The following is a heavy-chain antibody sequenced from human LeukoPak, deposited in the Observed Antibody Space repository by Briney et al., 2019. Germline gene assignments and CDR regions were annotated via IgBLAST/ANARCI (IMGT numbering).Heavy chain of an antibody. CDR2: IGYDGTKQ. J-gene: IGHJ4*02. D-gene: IGHD5-12*01. Sequence: GGSLRLSCAASGFTFSSYAMHWVRQAPGKGLEWLTYIGYDGTKQGYADSVKGRFTISRDNSKNTLFLQMNSLRSEDTAVYYCARPVDYNAGDYWGQGTLVTVSS. CDR3: ARPVDYNAGDY. V-gene: IGHV3-30*02. CDR1: GFTFSSYA.